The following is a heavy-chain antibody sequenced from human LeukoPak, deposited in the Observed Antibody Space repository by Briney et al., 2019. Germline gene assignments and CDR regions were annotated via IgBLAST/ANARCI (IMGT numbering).Heavy chain of an antibody. V-gene: IGHV4-31*03. Sequence: SETLSLTCTVSGGSISISSGGYYWSWIRQHPGKGLEWIGYIYYSGSTYYNPSLESRVIISVDMSKNQFSLKLSSVTAADTAVYYCAREYGDFDYWGQGTLVTVSS. J-gene: IGHJ4*02. CDR1: GGSISISSGGYY. D-gene: IGHD4-17*01. CDR2: IYYSGST. CDR3: AREYGDFDY.